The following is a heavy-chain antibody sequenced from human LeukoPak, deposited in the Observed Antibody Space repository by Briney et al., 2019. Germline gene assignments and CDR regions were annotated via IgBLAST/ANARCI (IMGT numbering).Heavy chain of an antibody. D-gene: IGHD3-22*01. CDR2: INPSGGST. Sequence: ASVKVSCKASGGTFSSYAITWVRQAPGQGLEWMGIINPSGGSTSYAQKFQGRVTMTRDMSTSTVYMELSSLRSEDTAVYYCARVRSSGYHYWGQGTLVTVSS. CDR1: GGTFSSYA. V-gene: IGHV1-46*01. J-gene: IGHJ4*02. CDR3: ARVRSSGYHY.